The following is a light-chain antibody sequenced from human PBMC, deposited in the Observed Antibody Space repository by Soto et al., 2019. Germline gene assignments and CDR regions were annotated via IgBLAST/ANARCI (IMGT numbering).Light chain of an antibody. J-gene: IGLJ3*02. CDR2: DVS. CDR3: SSYTSNNTLV. CDR1: SGDIGAYNY. Sequence: QSALTQPASVSGSPGQSITISCTGTSGDIGAYNYVSWYHQHPGKAPKLMIYDVSNRPSGVSNRFSGSKSGNTASLTISGLQSADEANYYCSSYTSNNTLVFGGGTKVTVL. V-gene: IGLV2-14*03.